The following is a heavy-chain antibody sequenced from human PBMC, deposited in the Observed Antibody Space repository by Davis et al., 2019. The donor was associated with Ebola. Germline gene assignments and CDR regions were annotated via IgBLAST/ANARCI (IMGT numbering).Heavy chain of an antibody. J-gene: IGHJ4*01. V-gene: IGHV4-38-2*01. CDR2: FYPSRST. Sequence: SETLSLTCAVSGYSINRGCYWGWIRQPPGKGPEYIGSFYPSRSTYYNPSLKSRVAISVDASKNQFFLKLSSVTASDTAVYYCSRVGYCSGGDCPPQWGPGTLVTVSS. D-gene: IGHD2-15*01. CDR3: SRVGYCSGGDCPPQ. CDR1: GYSINRGCY.